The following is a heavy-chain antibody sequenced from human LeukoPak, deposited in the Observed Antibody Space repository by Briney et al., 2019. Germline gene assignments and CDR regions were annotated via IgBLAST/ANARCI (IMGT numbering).Heavy chain of an antibody. CDR2: IYHSGST. CDR1: GGSISSSNW. Sequence: SETLSLTCAVSGGSISSSNWWSRVRQPPGKGLEWIGEIYHSGSTNYIPSLKSRVTISVDKSKNQFSLKLSSVTAADTAVYYCARAVIAAAGNFFDYWGQGTLVTVSS. V-gene: IGHV4-4*02. J-gene: IGHJ4*02. CDR3: ARAVIAAAGNFFDY. D-gene: IGHD6-13*01.